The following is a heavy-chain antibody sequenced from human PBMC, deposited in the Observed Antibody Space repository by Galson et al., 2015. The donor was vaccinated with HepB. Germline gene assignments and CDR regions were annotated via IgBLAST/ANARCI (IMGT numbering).Heavy chain of an antibody. CDR2: TYYRFKWFS. CDR3: ARDMVQGVTRYYFDS. D-gene: IGHD3-10*01. V-gene: IGHV6-1*01. CDR1: GDSVSSNSAA. Sequence: CAISGDSVSSNSAAWTCIRQSPSRGLEWLGRTYYRFKWFSEYAESVKSRIAINPDTSKNQFSLQLNSVTPEDTAVYYCARDMVQGVTRYYFDSCGQGTLVTVSS. J-gene: IGHJ4*02.